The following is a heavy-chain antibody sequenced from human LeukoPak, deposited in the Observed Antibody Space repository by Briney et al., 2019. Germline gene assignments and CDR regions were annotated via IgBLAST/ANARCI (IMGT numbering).Heavy chain of an antibody. J-gene: IGHJ5*01. D-gene: IGHD2-21*02. CDR2: INANSGTT. CDR3: SKPRPSGLAVTADCFHH. Sequence: GGSLRLSCAASGFTFSGFGMNWVRQPPGKGLEWVSTINANSGTTSYAASVRGRFSISRDNSKNTLYLQLNTLRADDTATYYCSKPRPSGLAVTADCFHHWGQGTLVVVSS. V-gene: IGHV3-23*01. CDR1: GFTFSGFG.